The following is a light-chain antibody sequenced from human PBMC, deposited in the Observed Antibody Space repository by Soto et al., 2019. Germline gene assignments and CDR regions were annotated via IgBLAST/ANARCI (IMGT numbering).Light chain of an antibody. CDR3: QQYYSTPLT. CDR1: QSVLYSSSNKKY. V-gene: IGKV4-1*01. Sequence: DIVMTQSPDSLAVSRGERATINCKSSQSVLYSSSNKKYLAWYQQKPGQPPKLLIYWASTRESGVPDRFSGSGSGTDFTLTITNLQAEDVAVYYCQQYYSTPLTFGGGTKVEIK. CDR2: WAS. J-gene: IGKJ4*01.